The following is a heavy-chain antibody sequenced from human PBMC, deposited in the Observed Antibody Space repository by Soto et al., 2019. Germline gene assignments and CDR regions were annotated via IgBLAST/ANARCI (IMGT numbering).Heavy chain of an antibody. J-gene: IGHJ4*02. CDR2: IKSPADGGTT. D-gene: IGHD3-10*01. Sequence: EVQLVETGGVLVKPGGSLRLSCAAYGFTFSSAWMNWVRQAPGKGLEWVGRIKSPADGGTTDHAAPVKGRFTISRDDSKNTLYLQLNSLKPEDTAVYYCTTASRLSGGLFDYWGQGTLVTVS. V-gene: IGHV3-15*01. CDR1: GFTFSSAW. CDR3: TTASRLSGGLFDY.